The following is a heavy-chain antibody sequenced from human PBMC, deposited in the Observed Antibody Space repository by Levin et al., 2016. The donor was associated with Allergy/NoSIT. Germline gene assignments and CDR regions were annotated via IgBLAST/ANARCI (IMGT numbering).Heavy chain of an antibody. CDR3: TRDIDTSGHISYYDY. CDR2: IRYDGSQQ. Sequence: WIRQPPGKGLEWVGVIRYDGSQQYYADSVKGRFTISRDNSKNTLYLQMNSLRAEDTAVYYCTRDIDTSGHISYYDYWGQGTLVTVSS. D-gene: IGHD6-19*01. J-gene: IGHJ4*02. V-gene: IGHV3-33*01.